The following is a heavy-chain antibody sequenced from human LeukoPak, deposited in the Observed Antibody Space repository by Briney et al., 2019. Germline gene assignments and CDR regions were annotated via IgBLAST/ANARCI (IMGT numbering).Heavy chain of an antibody. Sequence: GGSLRLSCAASEFTFSSYWMNWVRQAPGKGLEWVANIRQDGSEKYYVNSVKGRFTISRDNAKNSLYLQMNSLRVEDTAVYYCARDHARDGYNFWGQGTLVTVSS. CDR2: IRQDGSEK. V-gene: IGHV3-7*01. D-gene: IGHD5-24*01. CDR3: ARDHARDGYNF. J-gene: IGHJ4*02. CDR1: EFTFSSYW.